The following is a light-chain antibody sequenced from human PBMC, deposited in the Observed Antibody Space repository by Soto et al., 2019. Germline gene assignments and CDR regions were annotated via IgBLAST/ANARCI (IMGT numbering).Light chain of an antibody. CDR2: WAS. Sequence: DIVMTQSPDSLAVSLGERATINCKSSQSVFYSSNNKNYLAWYRQRPGQPPKLLIYWASTRESGVPDRFSGSGSGTDFTLTISRLQAEDVAVYYCQQYYITPLTFGGGTKVEIK. CDR3: QQYYITPLT. V-gene: IGKV4-1*01. CDR1: QSVFYSSNNKNY. J-gene: IGKJ4*01.